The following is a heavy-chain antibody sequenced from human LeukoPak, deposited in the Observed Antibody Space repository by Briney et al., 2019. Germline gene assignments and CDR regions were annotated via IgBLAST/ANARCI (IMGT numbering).Heavy chain of an antibody. Sequence: GGSLRLSCAASGFTFSNAWMNWVRQAPGKGLEWVGRIKSKTDGGTTDYAAPVKGRFTISRDDSKNTLHLQMNSLKTEDTAVYYCTTTVYEQWLYWYFDLWGRGTLVTVSS. CDR2: IKSKTDGGTT. D-gene: IGHD6-19*01. CDR1: GFTFSNAW. CDR3: TTTVYEQWLYWYFDL. J-gene: IGHJ2*01. V-gene: IGHV3-15*01.